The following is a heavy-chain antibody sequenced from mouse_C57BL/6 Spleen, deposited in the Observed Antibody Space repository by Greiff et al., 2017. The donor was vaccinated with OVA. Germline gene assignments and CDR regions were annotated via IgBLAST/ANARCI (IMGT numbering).Heavy chain of an antibody. CDR1: GYTFTSYG. J-gene: IGHJ2*01. CDR3: AIGEGTDYSNYYFDY. V-gene: IGHV1-81*01. Sequence: QVQLQQSGAELARPGASVKLSCKASGYTFTSYGISWVKQRTGQGLEWIGEIYPRSGNTYYNEKFKGKATLTADKSSSTAYMELRSLTSEDSAVYFCAIGEGTDYSNYYFDYWGQGTTLTVSS. CDR2: IYPRSGNT. D-gene: IGHD2-5*01.